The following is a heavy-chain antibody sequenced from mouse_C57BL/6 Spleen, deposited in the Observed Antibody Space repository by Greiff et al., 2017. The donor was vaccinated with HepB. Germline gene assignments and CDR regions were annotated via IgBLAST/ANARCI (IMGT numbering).Heavy chain of an antibody. CDR3: ARGLLLSVYYAMDY. CDR1: GFSLTSYG. Sequence: VQLQQSGPGLVQPSQSLSITCTVSGFSLTSYGVHWVRQSPGKGLEWLGVIWSGGSTDYNAAFISRLSISKDNSKSQVFFKMNSLQADDTAIYYCARGLLLSVYYAMDYWGQGTSVTVSS. V-gene: IGHV2-2*01. J-gene: IGHJ4*01. D-gene: IGHD2-10*01. CDR2: IWSGGST.